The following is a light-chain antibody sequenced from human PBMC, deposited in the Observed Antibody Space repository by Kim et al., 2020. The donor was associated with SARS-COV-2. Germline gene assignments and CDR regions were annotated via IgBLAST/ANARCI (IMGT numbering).Light chain of an antibody. CDR1: QDINNW. Sequence: DIQMTQSPSSVSASVGDRVTITCRASQDINNWLAWYQQKPGKAPKLLIYGASNLQSGVPPKFSGSGSGTDFTLTINSLQPEDFATYYCQQANTFPRTFGGGTKVDIK. CDR2: GAS. V-gene: IGKV1-12*01. J-gene: IGKJ4*01. CDR3: QQANTFPRT.